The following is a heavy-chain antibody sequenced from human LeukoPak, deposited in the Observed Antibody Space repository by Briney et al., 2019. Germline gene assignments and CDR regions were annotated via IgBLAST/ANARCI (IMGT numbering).Heavy chain of an antibody. V-gene: IGHV4-39*07. D-gene: IGHD2-2*01. CDR2: IYYSGST. CDR1: GGSISSTIYY. CDR3: ARDRRDQGFDY. J-gene: IGHJ4*02. Sequence: PSETLSLTCTVSGGSISSTIYYWGWIRQPPGKGLEWIGSIYYSGSTNYNPSLKSRVTISVDTSKNQFSLKLSSVTAADTAVYYCARDRRDQGFDYWGQGTLVTVSS.